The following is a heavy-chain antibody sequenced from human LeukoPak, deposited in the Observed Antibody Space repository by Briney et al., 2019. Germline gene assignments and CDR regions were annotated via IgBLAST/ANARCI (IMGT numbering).Heavy chain of an antibody. CDR3: ARDPQARDYGDYIQAAFDI. D-gene: IGHD4-17*01. Sequence: PSETLSLTCAVYGGSFSGYYWSWIRQPPGKGLEWIGEINHSGTTNYHPSLKSRVTLSVDTSRNQFSLKLSSVTAAGTAVYYCARDPQARDYGDYIQAAFDIWGQGTMVTVSS. CDR2: INHSGTT. J-gene: IGHJ3*02. V-gene: IGHV4-34*01. CDR1: GGSFSGYY.